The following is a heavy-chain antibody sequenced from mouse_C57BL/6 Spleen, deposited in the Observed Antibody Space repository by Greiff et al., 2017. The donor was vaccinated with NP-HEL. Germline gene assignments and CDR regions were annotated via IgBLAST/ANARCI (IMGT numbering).Heavy chain of an antibody. Sequence: VQLQQSGAELVRPGASVTLSCKASGYTFTDYEMPLVKQTPVHGLEWIGAIDPEPGGTAYHPPFKGKAILTADKSSSTAYMELRSRTSEDSAVYYCTRYSKGAMDYWGQGTSVTASS. D-gene: IGHD2-5*01. CDR2: IDPEPGGT. CDR1: GYTFTDYE. J-gene: IGHJ4*01. V-gene: IGHV1-15*01. CDR3: TRYSKGAMDY.